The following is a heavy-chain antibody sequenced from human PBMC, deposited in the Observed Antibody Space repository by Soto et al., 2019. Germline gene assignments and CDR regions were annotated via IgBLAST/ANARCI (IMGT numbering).Heavy chain of an antibody. Sequence: ASVKVSCKASGYTFTGYYMHWVRQAPGQRLEWMGWINPNSGGTNYAQKFQGWVTTTRDTSISTAYMELSRLRSDDTAVYYCARGWIVGATKLGPMDVWGQGTTVTVSS. CDR1: GYTFTGYY. CDR3: ARGWIVGATKLGPMDV. CDR2: INPNSGGT. J-gene: IGHJ6*02. D-gene: IGHD1-26*01. V-gene: IGHV1-2*04.